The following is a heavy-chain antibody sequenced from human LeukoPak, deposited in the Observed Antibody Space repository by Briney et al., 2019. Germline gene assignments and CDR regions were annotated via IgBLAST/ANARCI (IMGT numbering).Heavy chain of an antibody. D-gene: IGHD5-12*01. CDR3: ARIKGAIVATTPIFDY. Sequence: GGSLRLSCAASGFTFSDYYMSWIRQAPGKGLEWVSYISSSSSYTNYADSVKGRFTISRDNAKNSLYLQMNSLRAEDTAVYYCARIKGAIVATTPIFDYWGQGTLVTVSS. CDR2: ISSSSSYT. J-gene: IGHJ4*02. CDR1: GFTFSDYY. V-gene: IGHV3-11*03.